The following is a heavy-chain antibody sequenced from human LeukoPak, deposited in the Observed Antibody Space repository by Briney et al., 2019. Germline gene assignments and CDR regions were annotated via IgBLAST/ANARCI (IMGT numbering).Heavy chain of an antibody. J-gene: IGHJ4*02. CDR2: IYTSGST. Sequence: KPSETLSLTCTVSGGSISSYYWSWIRQPAGKGLEWIGRIYTSGSTNYNPSLKSRVTISVDTSKNQFSLKLSSVTTADTAVYYCARHRARYDSSGYYFDYWGQGTLVTVSS. CDR3: ARHRARYDSSGYYFDY. CDR1: GGSISSYY. V-gene: IGHV4-4*07. D-gene: IGHD3-22*01.